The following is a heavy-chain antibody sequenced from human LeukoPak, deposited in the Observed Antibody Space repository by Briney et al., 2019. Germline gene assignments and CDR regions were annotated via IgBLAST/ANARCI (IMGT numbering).Heavy chain of an antibody. CDR3: ARGGVQYGSGSYFRYNWFDP. V-gene: IGHV1-8*01. D-gene: IGHD3-10*01. CDR1: GYTFTSYD. J-gene: IGHJ5*02. CDR2: MNPNSGNT. Sequence: ASVKVSCKASGYTFTSYDINWVRQATGQGLEWMGWMNPNSGNTGYAQKFQGRVTMTRNTSISTAYMELSSLRSEDTAVYYCARGGVQYGSGSYFRYNWFDPWGQGTLVTVSS.